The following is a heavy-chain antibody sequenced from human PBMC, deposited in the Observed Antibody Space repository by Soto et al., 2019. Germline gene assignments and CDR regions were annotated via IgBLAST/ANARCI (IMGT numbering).Heavy chain of an antibody. D-gene: IGHD2-15*01. J-gene: IGHJ4*02. CDR1: GFTSSTYS. CDR3: ARRYCSGGSCNACDY. Sequence: EVHLVESGGGLVKPGGSLRLSCAASGFTSSTYSMIWVRQAPGKGLEWVSSISSSSTYIYYADSVKGRFTISRDNAKNSVYLQMNSLRAEDTAVYSYARRYCSGGSCNACDYWGQGTLVTVSS. V-gene: IGHV3-21*01. CDR2: ISSSSTYI.